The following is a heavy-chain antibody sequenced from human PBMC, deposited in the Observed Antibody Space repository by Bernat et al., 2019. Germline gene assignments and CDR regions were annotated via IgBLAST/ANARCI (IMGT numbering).Heavy chain of an antibody. CDR3: TTDPGATLAT. Sequence: EVQLVVSGGGLVKPGGSLRLSWAASGFTFSNAWMSWGRQAPGKGLEGVGRIKRKTDGGTTEYAATVKGRITISRDDSKHTLYMQMNSLKTEDTAVYYCTTDPGATLATWGQGTLVTVSS. D-gene: IGHD1-26*01. CDR1: GFTFSNAW. V-gene: IGHV3-15*01. J-gene: IGHJ5*02. CDR2: IKRKTDGGTT.